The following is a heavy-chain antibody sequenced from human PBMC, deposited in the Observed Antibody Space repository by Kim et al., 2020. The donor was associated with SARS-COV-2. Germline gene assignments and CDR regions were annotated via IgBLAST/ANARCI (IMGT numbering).Heavy chain of an antibody. Sequence: SETLSLTCAVYGGSFSGYYWSWIRQPPGKGLEWIGEINHSGSTNYNPSLKSRVTISVDTSKNQFSLKLSSVTAADTAVYYCARGGGGDYDSSGPIDYWGQGTLVTVSS. J-gene: IGHJ4*02. V-gene: IGHV4-34*01. CDR3: ARGGGGDYDSSGPIDY. D-gene: IGHD3-22*01. CDR2: INHSGST. CDR1: GGSFSGYY.